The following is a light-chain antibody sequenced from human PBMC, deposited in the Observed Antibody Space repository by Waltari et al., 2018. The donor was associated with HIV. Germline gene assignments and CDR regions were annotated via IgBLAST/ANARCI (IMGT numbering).Light chain of an antibody. Sequence: QSALTQPAAVSGSPGQSITFSCTGTSSDVGAYNLVSWYQQHPDKAPKLVMYGVTQRPSGVSDRFSGSKSGNTAYLTISGLQADDEADYFCSSFATTATPVLFGGGTKLTVL. CDR1: SSDVGAYNL. CDR3: SSFATTATPVL. CDR2: GVT. V-gene: IGLV2-23*02. J-gene: IGLJ2*01.